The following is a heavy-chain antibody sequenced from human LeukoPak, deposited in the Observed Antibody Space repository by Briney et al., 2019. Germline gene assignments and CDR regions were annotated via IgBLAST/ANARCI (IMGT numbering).Heavy chain of an antibody. D-gene: IGHD3-22*01. J-gene: IGHJ3*01. V-gene: IGHV4-30-2*01. Sequence: SETLSLTCAVSGGSISSGGYSWSWIRQPPGKGLEWIGYIYHSGSTYYNPSLKSRVTISVDRSKNQFSLKLSSVTAADTAVYCCAVRYYYDSSGYPVWSWGQGTMVTVSS. CDR3: AVRYYYDSSGYPVWS. CDR1: GGSISSGGYS. CDR2: IYHSGST.